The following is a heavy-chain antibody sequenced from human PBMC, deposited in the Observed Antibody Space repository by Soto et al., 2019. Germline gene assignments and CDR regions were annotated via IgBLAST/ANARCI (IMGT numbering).Heavy chain of an antibody. CDR1: GFTFSSYA. Sequence: GGSLRLSCAASGFTFSSYAMSWVRQAPGKGLEWISAISGSGGGTYYADSVKGRFTISRDNSKNTLYLQMNSLRAEDTAVYYCARDLRGSSGNYGPAYWGQGTLVTVS. V-gene: IGHV3-23*01. J-gene: IGHJ4*02. D-gene: IGHD1-26*01. CDR3: ARDLRGSSGNYGPAY. CDR2: ISGSGGGT.